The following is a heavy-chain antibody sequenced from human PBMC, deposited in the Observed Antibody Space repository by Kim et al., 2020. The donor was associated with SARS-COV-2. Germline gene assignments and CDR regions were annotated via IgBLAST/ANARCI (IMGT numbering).Heavy chain of an antibody. CDR2: ISYDGSNE. CDR1: GFTFSYYA. CDR3: ARDSYGMDV. V-gene: IGHV3-30*04. J-gene: IGHJ6*02. Sequence: GGSLRLSCAASGFTFSYYAMHWVRQAPGKGLEWVAVISYDGSNEYYADSVKGRFTISRDNSKNTLHLQVNSLRAEDTAVYYCARDSYGMDVWGQGTTVTV.